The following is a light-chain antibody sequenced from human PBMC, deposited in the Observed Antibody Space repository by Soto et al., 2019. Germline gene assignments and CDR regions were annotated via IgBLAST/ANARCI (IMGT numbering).Light chain of an antibody. J-gene: IGLJ3*02. V-gene: IGLV2-14*01. Sequence: QSVLTQPASVSGSPGQSITISCTGTSSDVGAYNYVSWYQQHPGKAPKLMIYEVSNRPSGVSDRFSGSRSGNTASLTISGLQAEDESDYYCSSSTSRSTWVFGGGTKLTVL. CDR1: SSDVGAYNY. CDR3: SSSTSRSTWV. CDR2: EVS.